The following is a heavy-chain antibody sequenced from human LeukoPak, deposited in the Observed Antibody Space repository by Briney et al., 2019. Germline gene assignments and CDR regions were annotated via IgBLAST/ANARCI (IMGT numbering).Heavy chain of an antibody. CDR3: ARLGFVVPAVIFVY. J-gene: IGHJ4*02. D-gene: IGHD2-2*02. CDR2: IYIGGST. V-gene: IGHV3-53*01. Sequence: TGGSLRLSCAASGFTVSSNYMSWVRQAPGKGLEWVSVIYIGGSTYYADSVKGRFTISRDISKNTLYLQMNSLRAEDTAMYYCARLGFVVPAVIFVYWGQGTLVIVSS. CDR1: GFTVSSNY.